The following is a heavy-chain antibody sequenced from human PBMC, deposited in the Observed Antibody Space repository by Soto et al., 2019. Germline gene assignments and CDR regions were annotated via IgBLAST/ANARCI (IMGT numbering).Heavy chain of an antibody. CDR1: GYTFTSYC. J-gene: IGHJ4*02. Sequence: ASVKVSCKASGYTFTSYCISWVRQAPGQGLEWMGWISAYNGNTNYAQKLQGRVTMTTDTSTSTAYMELRSLRSDDTAVYYCAIGMTTVTTFDYWGQGTLVTVSS. CDR2: ISAYNGNT. V-gene: IGHV1-18*01. CDR3: AIGMTTVTTFDY. D-gene: IGHD4-17*01.